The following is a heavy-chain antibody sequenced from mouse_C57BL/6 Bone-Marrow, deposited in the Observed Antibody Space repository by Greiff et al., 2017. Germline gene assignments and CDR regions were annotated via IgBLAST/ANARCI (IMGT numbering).Heavy chain of an antibody. J-gene: IGHJ4*01. CDR1: GFSLSTFGMG. CDR3: ARIAYYPYDYDEKAMDY. CDR2: IWWDDDK. D-gene: IGHD2-4*01. V-gene: IGHV8-8*01. Sequence: QVTLKESGPGILQPSQTLSLTCSFSGFSLSTFGMGVGWIRQPSGKGLEWLAHIWWDDDKYYNPALKSRLTISKDTSKNQVFLKIANVDTADTATYYCARIAYYPYDYDEKAMDYWGQGTSVTVSS.